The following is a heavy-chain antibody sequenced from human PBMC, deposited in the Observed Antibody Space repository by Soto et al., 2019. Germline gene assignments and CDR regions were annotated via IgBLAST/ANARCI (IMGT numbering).Heavy chain of an antibody. CDR2: INHSGST. CDR1: GGSFSGYY. CDR3: AGANLYSYVDY. J-gene: IGHJ4*02. Sequence: PSETLSLTCAVYGGSFSGYYWSWIRQPPGKGLEWIGEINHSGSTNYNPSLKSRVTISVDTSKNQFSLKLSSVTAADTAVYYCAGANLYSYVDYWGQGTLGTVSS. D-gene: IGHD5-18*01. V-gene: IGHV4-34*01.